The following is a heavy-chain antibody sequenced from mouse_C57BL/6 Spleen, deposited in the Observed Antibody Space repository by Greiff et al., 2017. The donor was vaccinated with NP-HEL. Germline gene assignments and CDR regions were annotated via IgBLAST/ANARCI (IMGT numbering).Heavy chain of an antibody. J-gene: IGHJ2*01. D-gene: IGHD1-1*01. CDR2: IDPSDSEP. V-gene: IGHV1-52*01. Sequence: QVQLQQPGAELVRPGSSVKLSCKASGYTFTSYWMHWVKQRPIQGLEWIGNIDPSDSEPHSNQKFKDKSTLTVDKSSSTASMQLSSLTSEDSAVYYCARSEEHYYGKNYFDYWGQGTTLTVSS. CDR3: ARSEEHYYGKNYFDY. CDR1: GYTFTSYW.